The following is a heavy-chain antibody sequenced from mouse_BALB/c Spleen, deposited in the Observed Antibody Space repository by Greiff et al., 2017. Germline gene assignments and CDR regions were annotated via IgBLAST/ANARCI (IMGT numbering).Heavy chain of an antibody. D-gene: IGHD1-1*01. CDR2: ISSGGST. CDR1: GFTFSSYA. CDR3: ARSEYNYGSSDGDFDI. Sequence: EVKLVESGGGLVKPGGSLKLSCAASGFTFSSYAMSWVRQTPEKRLEWVASISSGGSTYYPDSVKGRFTISRDNARNILYLQMSSLRSEDTAMYYCARSEYNYGSSDGDFDIWGEGTTLTVSA. V-gene: IGHV5-6-5*01. J-gene: IGHJ2*01.